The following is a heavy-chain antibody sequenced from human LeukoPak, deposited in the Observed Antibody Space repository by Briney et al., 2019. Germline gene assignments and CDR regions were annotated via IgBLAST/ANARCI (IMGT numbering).Heavy chain of an antibody. CDR3: ARERSGWEYYFDY. Sequence: PGGSLRLSCAASGFTFSNYGMSWVRQAPGKGLEWVANIKQDGSEKYYVDSVKGRFTISRDNAKNSLYLQMNSLRAEDTAVYYCARERSGWEYYFDYWGQGTLVTVSS. D-gene: IGHD6-19*01. J-gene: IGHJ4*02. V-gene: IGHV3-7*01. CDR2: IKQDGSEK. CDR1: GFTFSNYG.